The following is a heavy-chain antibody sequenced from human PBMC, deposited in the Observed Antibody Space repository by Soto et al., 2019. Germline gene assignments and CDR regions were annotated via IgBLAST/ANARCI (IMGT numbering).Heavy chain of an antibody. CDR1: GYTFTSYG. CDR2: ISAYNGNT. V-gene: IGHV1-18*01. CDR3: ASTVTKGTTGGDAFDI. D-gene: IGHD4-17*01. J-gene: IGHJ3*02. Sequence: QVQLVQSGAEVKKPGASVKVSCKASGYTFTSYGISWVRQAPGQGLEWMGWISAYNGNTKYSQKLQGRFTMTTDTSTSTAYMELRSLRSDDTAVYYCASTVTKGTTGGDAFDIWGQGTMVTVSS.